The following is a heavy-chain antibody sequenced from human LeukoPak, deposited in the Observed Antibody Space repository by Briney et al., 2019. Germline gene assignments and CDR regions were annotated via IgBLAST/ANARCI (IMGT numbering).Heavy chain of an antibody. CDR1: GFTFSSYA. CDR3: AKGKTYLDAFDI. V-gene: IGHV3-23*01. D-gene: IGHD3-10*01. Sequence: GGSLRLSCAASGFTFSSYAMSWVRQAPGRGLEWVSALSGGGGSTYYVDSVKGRFTISRDDSENTLYLQMNSLRAEDTALYYCAKGKTYLDAFDIWGQGTMVAVSS. J-gene: IGHJ3*02. CDR2: LSGGGGST.